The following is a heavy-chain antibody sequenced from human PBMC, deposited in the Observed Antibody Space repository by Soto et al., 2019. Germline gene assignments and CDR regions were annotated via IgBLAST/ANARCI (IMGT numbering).Heavy chain of an antibody. V-gene: IGHV1-46*03. J-gene: IGHJ5*02. CDR3: ARHQRWHALVWWLDP. D-gene: IGHD3-16*01. Sequence: GASVKVSCKAIGYSFTSHYMHWVRQAPGQGLEWMGTIYPGGVNIGYAQKFKGRVTMTKDTSTSTVYMELNSLTSEDTAVYYCARHQRWHALVWWLDPWS. CDR1: GYSFTSHY. CDR2: IYPGGVNI.